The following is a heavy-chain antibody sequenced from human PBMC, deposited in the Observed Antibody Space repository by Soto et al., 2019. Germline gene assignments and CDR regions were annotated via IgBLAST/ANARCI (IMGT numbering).Heavy chain of an antibody. Sequence: QITLKESGPMLVKPTQTLTLTCSFSGFSLTTSGVGVGWIRQPPGKALEWLALIYWDDDKRYSPSLEGRLSTTLDSXKKQVVLTMTNMDPVDTGTYYCAHRTPTYSSSWGYWGQGTLVTVSS. CDR3: AHRTPTYSSSWGY. V-gene: IGHV2-5*02. D-gene: IGHD6-13*01. CDR2: IYWDDDK. CDR1: GFSLTTSGVG. J-gene: IGHJ4*02.